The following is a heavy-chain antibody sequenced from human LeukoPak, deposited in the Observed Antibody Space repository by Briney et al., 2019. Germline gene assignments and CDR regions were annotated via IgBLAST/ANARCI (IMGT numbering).Heavy chain of an antibody. CDR2: IYTSGST. D-gene: IGHD3-3*01. CDR1: GGSISSGSYY. CDR3: ARVTPSTIFGVVIISDHDAFDI. V-gene: IGHV4-61*02. Sequence: PSQTLSLTCTASGGSISSGSYYWSWIRQPAGKGLEWIGRIYTSGSTNYNPSLKSRVTISVDTSKNQFSLKLSSVTAADTAVYYCARVTPSTIFGVVIISDHDAFDIWGQGTMVTVSS. J-gene: IGHJ3*02.